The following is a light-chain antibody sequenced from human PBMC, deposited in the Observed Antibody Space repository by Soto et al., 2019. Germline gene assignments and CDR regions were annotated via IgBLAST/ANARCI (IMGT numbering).Light chain of an antibody. J-gene: IGLJ2*01. Sequence: QSALTQPRSVSGSPGQSVTISCTGTSSEFGGDNYVSWYQHPPGKAPKLMIYDVSKWPSGVPDRFSGSKSGNTASLTIAGLQTEDEADYYCCSYGGSYTFVLFGGGTKLTVL. CDR2: DVS. V-gene: IGLV2-11*01. CDR3: CSYGGSYTFVL. CDR1: SSEFGGDNY.